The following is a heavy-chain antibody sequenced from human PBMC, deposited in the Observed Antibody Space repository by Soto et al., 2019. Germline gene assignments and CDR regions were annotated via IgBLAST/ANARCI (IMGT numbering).Heavy chain of an antibody. CDR2: IWYDGSNK. CDR1: GFTFSSYG. Sequence: GGSLRLSCAASGFTFSSYGMHWARQAPGKGLEWVAVIWYDGSNKYYADSVEGRFTISRDNSKNTLYLQMNSLRAEDTAVYYCARDGYDFWSGYYTGNANDYWGQGTLVTVSS. D-gene: IGHD3-3*01. V-gene: IGHV3-33*01. CDR3: ARDGYDFWSGYYTGNANDY. J-gene: IGHJ4*02.